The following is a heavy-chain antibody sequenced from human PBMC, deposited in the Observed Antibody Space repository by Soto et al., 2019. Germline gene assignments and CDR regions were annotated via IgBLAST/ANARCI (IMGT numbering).Heavy chain of an antibody. CDR1: GGTFSSYA. D-gene: IGHD2-21*02. V-gene: IGHV1-69*01. CDR3: AGCGGDCYYSHYDGMDV. J-gene: IGHJ6*02. Sequence: QVQLVQSGAEVKKPGSSVKVSCKASGGTFSSYAISWVRQAPGQGLEWMGGIIPIFGTANYAQKFQGRVTIPGEESRGTVYREWSSLRSEDTAVYYGAGCGGDCYYSHYDGMDVWGQGPTVPVPS. CDR2: IIPIFGTA.